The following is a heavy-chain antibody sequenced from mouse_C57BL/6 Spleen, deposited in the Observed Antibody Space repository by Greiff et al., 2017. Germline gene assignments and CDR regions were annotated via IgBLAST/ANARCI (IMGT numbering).Heavy chain of an antibody. CDR1: GYAFSSYW. D-gene: IGHD2-13*01. CDR2: IYPADGAT. J-gene: IGHJ1*03. Sequence: LVESGAELVKPGSSVKISCTASGYAFSSYWLNWVKQRPGKGLEWIGQIYPADGATNYNGKFKGKATLTADKSSSTAYMQLSSLTSEDSAVYFCGRGDCPGEGDVWGTGTTVTVSS. V-gene: IGHV1-80*01. CDR3: GRGDCPGEGDV.